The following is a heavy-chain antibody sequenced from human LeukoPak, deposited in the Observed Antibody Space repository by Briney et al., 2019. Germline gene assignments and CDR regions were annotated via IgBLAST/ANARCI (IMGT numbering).Heavy chain of an antibody. J-gene: IGHJ4*02. V-gene: IGHV3-15*01. CDR2: IKSKTDGGTT. CDR1: GFTFSNAW. Sequence: PGGSLRLSCAASGFTFSNAWMSWVRQAPGKGLEWLCRIKSKTDGGTTEYPAPVKGRFTISRDDSKNTLYLQMNSLKTEDTAVYYCTTDSGRLVVTWGQGTLVTVSS. D-gene: IGHD3-22*01. CDR3: TTDSGRLVVT.